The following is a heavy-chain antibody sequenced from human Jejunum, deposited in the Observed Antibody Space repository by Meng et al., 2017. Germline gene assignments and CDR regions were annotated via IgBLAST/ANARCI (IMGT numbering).Heavy chain of an antibody. CDR3: ARGVGDIRVGFDY. Sequence: VHLEESGPGLDKLSGTSALTCQLSGASISSHNWWDWIRQPPGKGLEWIWEIYHSGRTNFNPSLESRVTISVDESKNQFSLTLNSVTAADTAVYYCARGVGDIRVGFDYWGQGILVTVSS. V-gene: IGHV4-4*02. CDR1: GASISSHNW. D-gene: IGHD5-12*01. CDR2: IYHSGRT. J-gene: IGHJ4*02.